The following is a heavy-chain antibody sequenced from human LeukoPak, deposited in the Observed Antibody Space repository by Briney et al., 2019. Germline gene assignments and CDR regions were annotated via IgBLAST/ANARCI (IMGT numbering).Heavy chain of an antibody. D-gene: IGHD3-10*01. CDR1: GFTFGSYS. V-gene: IGHV3-21*01. Sequence: GGSLRLSCAASGFTFGSYSMNWVRQAPGKRLEWVSSISSSSSYIYYADSVKGRFTISRDNAKNSLYLQMNSLRAEDTAVYYCAREGYYGSGSYDYWGQGTLVTVSS. CDR2: ISSSSSYI. J-gene: IGHJ4*02. CDR3: AREGYYGSGSYDY.